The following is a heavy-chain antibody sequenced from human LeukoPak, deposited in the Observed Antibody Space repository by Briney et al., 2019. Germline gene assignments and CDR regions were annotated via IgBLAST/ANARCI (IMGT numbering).Heavy chain of an antibody. Sequence: SVKVSCKASGYTFTSYGISWVRQAPGQGLEWMGGIIPIFGTANYAQKFQGRVTITADESTSTAYMELSSLRSEDTAVYYCARDLGGYYDSSGPGRYLDYWGQGTLVTVSS. CDR1: GYTFTSYG. CDR2: IIPIFGTA. D-gene: IGHD3-22*01. CDR3: ARDLGGYYDSSGPGRYLDY. J-gene: IGHJ4*02. V-gene: IGHV1-69*13.